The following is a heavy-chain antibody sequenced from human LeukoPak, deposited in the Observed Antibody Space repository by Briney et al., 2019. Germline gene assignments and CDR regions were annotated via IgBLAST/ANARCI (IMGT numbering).Heavy chain of an antibody. D-gene: IGHD5-18*01. CDR2: ISGSGGST. Sequence: PGGSLRLSFAASGVPFSSYAMSWVRQAPGKGLEWVSAISGSGGSTYYADSVKGRFTISRDNSKHTLYLQMNSLRAEDTAVYYCAKDLSYAFDYWGQGTLVTVSS. CDR3: AKDLSYAFDY. J-gene: IGHJ4*02. V-gene: IGHV3-23*01. CDR1: GVPFSSYA.